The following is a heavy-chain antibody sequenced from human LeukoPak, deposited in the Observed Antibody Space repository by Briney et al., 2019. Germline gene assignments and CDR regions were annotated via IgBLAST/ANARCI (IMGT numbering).Heavy chain of an antibody. V-gene: IGHV4-4*07. D-gene: IGHD6-13*01. J-gene: IGHJ6*03. CDR3: ARYQQLDPYYYYYMDV. Sequence: PSETLSLTCTVSGGSISSYYWSWIRQPAGKGLEWIGRIYTSGSTNYNPSLKSRVTMSVDTSKNQFSLKLSSVTAADTAVYYCARYQQLDPYYYYYMDVWGKGTTVTVSS. CDR2: IYTSGST. CDR1: GGSISSYY.